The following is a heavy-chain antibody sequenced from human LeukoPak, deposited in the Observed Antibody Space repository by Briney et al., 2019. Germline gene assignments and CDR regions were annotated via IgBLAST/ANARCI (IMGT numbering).Heavy chain of an antibody. Sequence: GASVKVSCKASGYTFTSYGISWVRQAPGQGLEWMGGIIPIFGTANYAQKFQGRVTITADKSTSTAYMELSSLRSEDTAVYYCARSGLAVAGTLLRYFDYWGQGTLVTVSS. J-gene: IGHJ4*02. D-gene: IGHD6-19*01. CDR3: ARSGLAVAGTLLRYFDY. CDR2: IIPIFGTA. CDR1: GYTFTSYG. V-gene: IGHV1-69*06.